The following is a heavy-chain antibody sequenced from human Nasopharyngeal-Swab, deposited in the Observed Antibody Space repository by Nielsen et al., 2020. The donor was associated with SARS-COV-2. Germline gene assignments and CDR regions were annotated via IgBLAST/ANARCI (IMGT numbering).Heavy chain of an antibody. J-gene: IGHJ2*01. Sequence: LSLTCTVSGGSISSGGYSWSWIRQAPGKGLEWVSYISSSGSTIYYADSVKGRFTISRDNAKNSLYLQMNSLRDEDTAVYYCARDKYSSSWYPNWYFDLWGRGTLVTVSS. CDR1: GGSISSGGYS. CDR2: ISSSGSTI. V-gene: IGHV3-11*04. CDR3: ARDKYSSSWYPNWYFDL. D-gene: IGHD6-13*01.